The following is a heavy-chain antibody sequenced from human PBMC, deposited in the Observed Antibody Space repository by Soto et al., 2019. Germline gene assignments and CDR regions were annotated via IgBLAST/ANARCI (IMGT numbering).Heavy chain of an antibody. V-gene: IGHV1-18*04. D-gene: IGHD2-15*01. CDR1: GYTFTSYG. J-gene: IGHJ6*02. Sequence: QVPLVQSGAEVKKPGASVKVSCKASGYTFTSYGISWVRQAPGQGLEWMGWISAYNGNTNYAQKLQGRVTMTTDTATSTAYMELRSLRSYDTAVYYCARARGGSYYYYGMDVWGQGTTVTVSS. CDR2: ISAYNGNT. CDR3: ARARGGSYYYYGMDV.